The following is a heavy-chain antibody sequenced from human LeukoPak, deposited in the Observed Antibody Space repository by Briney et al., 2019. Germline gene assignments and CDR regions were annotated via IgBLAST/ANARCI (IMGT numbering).Heavy chain of an antibody. CDR2: IKQDGSEK. CDR3: ASTSYFYGMDV. D-gene: IGHD3-10*01. Sequence: GGSLRLSCAASGFTFSSYAMSWVRQAPGKGLEWVANIKQDGSEKYYVDSMKGRFIISRDNAKNSLYLQMNSLRAEDTAVYYCASTSYFYGMDVWGQGTTVTVSS. CDR1: GFTFSSYA. V-gene: IGHV3-7*01. J-gene: IGHJ6*02.